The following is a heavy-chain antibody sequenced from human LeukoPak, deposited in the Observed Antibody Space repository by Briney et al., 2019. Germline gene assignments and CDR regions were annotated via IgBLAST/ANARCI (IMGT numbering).Heavy chain of an antibody. CDR1: GGSISSSSYY. J-gene: IGHJ4*02. V-gene: IGHV4-39*07. CDR3: ARGSSWYQTNFDY. D-gene: IGHD6-13*01. Sequence: SETLSLTCTVSGGSISSSSYYWGWIRQPPGKGLEWIGSIYYSGSTYYNPSLKSRVTISVDTSKNQFSLKLSSVSAADTAVYYCARGSSWYQTNFDYWGQGTLVTVSS. CDR2: IYYSGST.